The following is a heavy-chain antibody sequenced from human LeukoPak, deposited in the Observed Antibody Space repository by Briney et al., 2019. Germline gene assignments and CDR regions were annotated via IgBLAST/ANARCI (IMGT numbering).Heavy chain of an antibody. CDR3: ARSRYLDWGGAFDM. CDR1: GFTFSSYG. CDR2: ITGSSGST. V-gene: IGHV3-23*01. Sequence: GGTLRLSCAASGFTFSSYGMSWVRQAPGKGLEWVSSITGSSGSTYYADSVKGRFTISRDDSKNTVYLQLNSLRGEDTSIYYCARSRYLDWGGAFDMWGQGTMVTVSS. D-gene: IGHD3-9*01. J-gene: IGHJ3*02.